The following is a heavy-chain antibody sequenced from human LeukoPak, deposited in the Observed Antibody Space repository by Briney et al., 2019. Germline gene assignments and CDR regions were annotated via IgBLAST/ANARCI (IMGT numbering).Heavy chain of an antibody. CDR3: AKDLQEITFGGVIGIFDY. D-gene: IGHD3-16*02. V-gene: IGHV3-30*02. J-gene: IGHJ4*02. Sequence: GGSLRLSCAASGFTFSSYGMHWVRQAPGKGLEWVAFIRYDGSNKYYADSVKGRFTISRDNSKNTLYLQMSSLRAEDTAVYYCAKDLQEITFGGVIGIFDYWGQGTLVTVSS. CDR1: GFTFSSYG. CDR2: IRYDGSNK.